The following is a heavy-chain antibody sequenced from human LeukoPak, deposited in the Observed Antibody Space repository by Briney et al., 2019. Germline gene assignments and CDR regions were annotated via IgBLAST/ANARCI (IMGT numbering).Heavy chain of an antibody. CDR3: ARRPLPAPNTFDI. Sequence: SETLSLTCAVSGGSTISDNWWSWVRQPPGKGLEWIGEIYHSGSTIYNPSLKSRVTISVDKSKNQFSLKVYSVTAADTALYYCARRPLPAPNTFDIWGQGTMVTVSS. CDR1: GGSTISDNW. V-gene: IGHV4-4*02. CDR2: IYHSGST. D-gene: IGHD2/OR15-2a*01. J-gene: IGHJ3*02.